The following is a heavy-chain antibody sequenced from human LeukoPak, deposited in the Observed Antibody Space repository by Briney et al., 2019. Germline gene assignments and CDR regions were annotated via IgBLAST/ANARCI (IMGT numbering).Heavy chain of an antibody. Sequence: ASVTVSCKASGGTFSSYAISWVRQAPGQGLEWMGRIIPILGIANYAQKFQGRVTITADKSTSTAYMELSSLRSEDTAVYYCARAEGLAAAGYYWGQGTLVTVSS. CDR3: ARAEGLAAAGYY. CDR2: IIPILGIA. V-gene: IGHV1-69*04. D-gene: IGHD6-13*01. J-gene: IGHJ4*02. CDR1: GGTFSSYA.